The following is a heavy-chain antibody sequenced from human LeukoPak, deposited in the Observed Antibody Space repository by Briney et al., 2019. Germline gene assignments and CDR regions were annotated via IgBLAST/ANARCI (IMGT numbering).Heavy chain of an antibody. J-gene: IGHJ6*02. Sequence: GSLRLSCAASGFTFSSYWMSWVRQAPGKGLEWIGYIYYSGSTNYNPSLKSRVTISVDTSKNQFSLKLSSVTAADTAVYYCARDGYSGYHGMDVWGQGTTVTVSS. V-gene: IGHV4-59*01. CDR1: GFTFSSYW. CDR3: ARDGYSGYHGMDV. CDR2: IYYSGST. D-gene: IGHD5-12*01.